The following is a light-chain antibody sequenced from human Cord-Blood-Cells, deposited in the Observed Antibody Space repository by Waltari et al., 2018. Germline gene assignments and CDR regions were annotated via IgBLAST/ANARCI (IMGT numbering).Light chain of an antibody. CDR2: GAS. V-gene: IGKV3-15*01. CDR3: QQYNNWPPT. Sequence: EIVMTQSPATLSVSPGERATLSCRASQSVSSNLAWYQQKPGQAPRLLIYGASTRATGIPARFRCSGSGTEFTLTLSSLQSEDFAVYYCQQYNNWPPTFGQGTKVEIK. CDR1: QSVSSN. J-gene: IGKJ1*01.